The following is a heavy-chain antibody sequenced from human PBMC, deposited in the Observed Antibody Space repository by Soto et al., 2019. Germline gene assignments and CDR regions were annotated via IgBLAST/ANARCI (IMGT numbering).Heavy chain of an antibody. CDR3: ARPSGLLGQFSALVDY. J-gene: IGHJ4*02. D-gene: IGHD6-6*01. CDR2: IIPIFTTT. CDR1: GGSFSNSA. V-gene: IGHV1-69*18. Sequence: QVQLVQSGSEVRRPGSSVKVSCKASGGSFSNSAIAWVRQAPGQGLEWLGMIIPIFTTTNYAQKVKDRLPITADGSTSTAYMELSGLKSEDTAVYFCARPSGLLGQFSALVDYWGQGTLVTVSS.